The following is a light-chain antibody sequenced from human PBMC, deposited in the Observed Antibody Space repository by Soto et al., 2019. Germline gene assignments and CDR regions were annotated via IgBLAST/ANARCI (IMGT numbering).Light chain of an antibody. CDR1: QVIGND. Sequence: IQLNKSVYSLSADVGDRVTLSCRASQVIGNDLAWYQQKPGKAPRLLIYAASSLQSGVPSRFSGSGSGTDFTLTISSLQPEDFATYYCQQSYSTSITFGQGTRLEIK. CDR3: QQSYSTSIT. V-gene: IGKV1-39*01. CDR2: AAS. J-gene: IGKJ5*01.